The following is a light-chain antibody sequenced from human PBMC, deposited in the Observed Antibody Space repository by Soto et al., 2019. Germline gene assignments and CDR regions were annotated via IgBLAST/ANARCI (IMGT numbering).Light chain of an antibody. J-gene: IGKJ1*01. CDR3: QQYDNLPRT. CDR1: QSVSSN. Sequence: EIVMTQSPATLSVPPGERATLSCRASQSVSSNLAWYQQKPGQAPRLLIYGASTRATGIPARFSGSGSGTEFTLTISSLQPEDIATYYCQQYDNLPRTFGQGTKVDIK. V-gene: IGKV3-15*01. CDR2: GAS.